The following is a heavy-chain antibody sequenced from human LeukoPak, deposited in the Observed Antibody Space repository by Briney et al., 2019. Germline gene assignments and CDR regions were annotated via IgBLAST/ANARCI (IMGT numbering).Heavy chain of an antibody. J-gene: IGHJ4*02. Sequence: SETLSLTCAVYGGSFSGYYWSWIRQPPGKGLEWIGSIYYSGSTYYNPSLKSRVTISVDTSKNQFSLKLSSVTAADTAVYYCAGSSILTGYYDLRYWGQGTLVTVSS. V-gene: IGHV4-34*01. CDR3: AGSSILTGYYDLRY. D-gene: IGHD3-9*01. CDR2: IYYSGST. CDR1: GGSFSGYY.